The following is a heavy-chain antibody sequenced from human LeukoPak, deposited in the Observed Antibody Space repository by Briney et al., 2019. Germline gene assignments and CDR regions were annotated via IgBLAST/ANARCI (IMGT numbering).Heavy chain of an antibody. V-gene: IGHV4-34*01. J-gene: IGHJ4*02. Sequence: PSETLSLTCAVYGGSFSGSYWSWIRQPPGEVLEWIGEINHSGTTNYNPSLKSRVTISVDTSKNQFSLKLSSVTAADTAVYYCARGITDCSSGSCYVFDYWGQGTLVTVSS. CDR2: INHSGTT. CDR1: GGSFSGSY. CDR3: ARGITDCSSGSCYVFDY. D-gene: IGHD2-15*01.